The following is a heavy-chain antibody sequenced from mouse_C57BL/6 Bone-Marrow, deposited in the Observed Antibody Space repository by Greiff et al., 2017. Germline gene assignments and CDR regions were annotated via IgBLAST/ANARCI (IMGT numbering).Heavy chain of an antibody. J-gene: IGHJ3*01. CDR2: SRNKANDYTT. V-gene: IGHV7-1*01. CDR3: ARDAGGYGSFAY. Sequence: EVKVVESGGGLVQSGRSLRLSCATSGFTFSDFYMEWVRQAPGKGLEWIAASRNKANDYTTEYSASVKGRFIVSRDTSQSILYLQMNALRAEDTAIYYCARDAGGYGSFAYWGQGTLVTVSA. CDR1: GFTFSDFY. D-gene: IGHD2-2*01.